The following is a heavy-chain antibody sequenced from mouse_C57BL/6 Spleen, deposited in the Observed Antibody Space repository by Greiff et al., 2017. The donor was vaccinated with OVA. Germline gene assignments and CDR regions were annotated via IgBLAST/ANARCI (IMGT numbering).Heavy chain of an antibody. CDR3: ARFNCDVHYFDY. D-gene: IGHD4-1*01. V-gene: IGHV5-17*01. CDR1: GFTFSDYG. CDR2: ISSGSSTI. Sequence: EVKLQESGGGLVKPGGSLKLSCAASGFTFSDYGMHWVRQAPEKGLVWVAYISSGSSTIYYADTVKGRFSISRDNAKNTLFLQMTSLRSEDTAMYYCARFNCDVHYFDYWGQGTTLTVSS. J-gene: IGHJ2*01.